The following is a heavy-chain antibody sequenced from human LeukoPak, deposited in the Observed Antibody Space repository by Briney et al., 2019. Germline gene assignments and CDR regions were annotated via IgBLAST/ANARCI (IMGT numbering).Heavy chain of an antibody. V-gene: IGHV3-21*01. CDR3: ARGLYGDFDY. D-gene: IGHD4-17*01. CDR2: ISSSSSYI. Sequence: GGSLRLSCAASGLTFSSYSMNWVRQAPGKGLEWVSSISSSSSYIYYADSGKGRFTISRDNAKNSLYLQMNSLRAEDTAVYYCARGLYGDFDYWGQGTLVTVSS. J-gene: IGHJ4*02. CDR1: GLTFSSYS.